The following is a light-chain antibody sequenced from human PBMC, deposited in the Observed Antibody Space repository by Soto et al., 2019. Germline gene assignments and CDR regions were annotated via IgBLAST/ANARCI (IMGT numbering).Light chain of an antibody. CDR3: RSYTSSRTLAGV. V-gene: IGLV2-14*01. Sequence: QSALTQPASVSGSPGQSITISCTGTSSDVGGYNYVSWYQQHPGKAPKLMIYEVSNRPSGVSNRFSGSKSGNTASLTISGLQAEDEADYYCRSYTSSRTLAGVFGGGTKLTVL. CDR1: SSDVGGYNY. CDR2: EVS. J-gene: IGLJ2*01.